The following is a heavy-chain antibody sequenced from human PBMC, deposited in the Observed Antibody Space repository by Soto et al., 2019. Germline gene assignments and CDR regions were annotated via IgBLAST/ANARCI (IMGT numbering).Heavy chain of an antibody. V-gene: IGHV1-8*01. D-gene: IGHD3-3*01. CDR2: MNPNSGNT. J-gene: IGHJ6*02. CDR1: GYTFTSYD. CDR3: ARFSYYDFWSVYYTDYYYYGMDV. Sequence: VASVKVSCKASGYTFTSYDINWVRQATGQGLEWMGWMNPNSGNTGYAQKFQGRVTMTRNTSISTAYMELSSLRSEDTAVYYCARFSYYDFWSVYYTDYYYYGMDVWGQGPTVTVSS.